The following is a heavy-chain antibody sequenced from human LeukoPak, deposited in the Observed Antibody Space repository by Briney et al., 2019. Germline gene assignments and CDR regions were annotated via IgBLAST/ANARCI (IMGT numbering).Heavy chain of an antibody. Sequence: GGSLRLSCAASGFTFSNAWMSWVRQAPGKGLEWVGRIKSKTDGGTTDYAAPVKGRFTISRDDSKNTLYLQMNSLKTEDTAVYYCTTEAGIVGARKVYWGQGTLVTVSS. J-gene: IGHJ4*02. CDR3: TTEAGIVGARKVY. CDR2: IKSKTDGGTT. CDR1: GFTFSNAW. D-gene: IGHD1-26*01. V-gene: IGHV3-15*01.